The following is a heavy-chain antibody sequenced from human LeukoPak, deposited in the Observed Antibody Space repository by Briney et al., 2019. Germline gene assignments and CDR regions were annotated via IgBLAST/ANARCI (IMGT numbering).Heavy chain of an antibody. J-gene: IGHJ5*02. D-gene: IGHD1-26*01. CDR1: GYTFTSYG. CDR3: ARGPLFGWELRPFDP. Sequence: ASVKVSCKASGYTFTSYGISWVRRAPGQGLEWMGWISAYNGNTNYAQKLQGRVTMTTDTSTSTAYMELRSLRSDDTAVYYCARGPLFGWELRPFDPWGQGTLVTVSS. CDR2: ISAYNGNT. V-gene: IGHV1-18*01.